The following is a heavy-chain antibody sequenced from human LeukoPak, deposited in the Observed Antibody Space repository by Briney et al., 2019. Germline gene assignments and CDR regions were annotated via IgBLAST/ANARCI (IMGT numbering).Heavy chain of an antibody. CDR3: AKVLGSGVWYGFDI. Sequence: SETLSLTCSVSGGSINSYYWSWIRQPPGKGLEWIGYIYTTGRTNYNPSLKSRVTISVDTSKNQFSLKLSSVTAADTAVYYCAKVLGSGVWYGFDIWGQGTMVTVSS. CDR2: IYTTGRT. D-gene: IGHD7-27*01. V-gene: IGHV4-4*09. J-gene: IGHJ3*02. CDR1: GGSINSYY.